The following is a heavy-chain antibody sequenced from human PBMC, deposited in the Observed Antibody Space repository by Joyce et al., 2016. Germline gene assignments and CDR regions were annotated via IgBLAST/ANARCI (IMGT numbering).Heavy chain of an antibody. Sequence: EVQLVESGGGLVQPGGSLRLSCAASGFTFSDHYMDWVRQAQGKGLEWIARIRNKANSYTTEYAASVKGRFTISRDDSKNSLYLQMDSLKTEDTAVYYCNKDRAPWGQGTLVTVSS. J-gene: IGHJ5*02. D-gene: IGHD3-10*01. CDR3: NKDRAP. V-gene: IGHV3-72*01. CDR2: IRNKANSYTT. CDR1: GFTFSDHY.